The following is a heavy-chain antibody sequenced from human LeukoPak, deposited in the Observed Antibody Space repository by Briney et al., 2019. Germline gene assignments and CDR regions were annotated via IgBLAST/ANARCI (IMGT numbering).Heavy chain of an antibody. CDR1: VYTFTGYD. CDR2: MNPNSGNT. D-gene: IGHD3-10*01. Sequence: ASVKVSCKASVYTFTGYDINWVRQATGQGLEWMGWMNPNSGNTGYAQKFQGRVTMTRNTSISTAYMELSSLRSEDTAVYYCARGQSSDGYGSGPDFDYWGQGTLVTVSS. J-gene: IGHJ4*02. V-gene: IGHV1-8*01. CDR3: ARGQSSDGYGSGPDFDY.